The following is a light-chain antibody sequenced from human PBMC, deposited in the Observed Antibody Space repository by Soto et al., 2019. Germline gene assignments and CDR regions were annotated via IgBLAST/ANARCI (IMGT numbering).Light chain of an antibody. CDR1: SSDVGGYNY. J-gene: IGLJ3*02. Sequence: QSVLTQPASVSGSPGQSITISCTGTSSDVGGYNYVSWYQQHPGKGPKLMIYEVTNRPSGVSNRFSGSKSGNTASLTISGLQADDETDYYCSSYTISSTLLFGGGTKLTVL. V-gene: IGLV2-14*01. CDR3: SSYTISSTLL. CDR2: EVT.